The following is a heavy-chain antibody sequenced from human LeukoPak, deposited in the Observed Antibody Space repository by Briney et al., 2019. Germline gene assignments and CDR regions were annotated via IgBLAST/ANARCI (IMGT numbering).Heavy chain of an antibody. CDR3: AKENYGTTYYYYYGMDV. J-gene: IGHJ6*02. V-gene: IGHV3-30*18. CDR2: ISYDGSNK. Sequence: GRSLRLSCAASGFTFSSYGMHWVRQAPGKGLEWVAVISYDGSNKYYADSVKGRFTISRDNSKNTLYLQMNSLRAEDTAVYYCAKENYGTTYYYYYGMDVWGQGTTVTVSS. D-gene: IGHD3-10*01. CDR1: GFTFSSYG.